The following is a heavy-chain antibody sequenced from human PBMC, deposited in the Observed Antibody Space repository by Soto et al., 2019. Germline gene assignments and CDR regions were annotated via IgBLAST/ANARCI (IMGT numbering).Heavy chain of an antibody. CDR3: AKHDFWTLYNTGLDS. D-gene: IGHD3-3*01. J-gene: IGHJ4*02. CDR2: ISGSGGST. Sequence: GGSLRLSCAAPGFTFSSYAMSWVRQAPGKGLEWVSAISGSGGSTYYADSVKGRFTISRDNFKNMLYLQMNSLRAEDTAVYYCAKHDFWTLYNTGLDSWGQGTLVTVSS. CDR1: GFTFSSYA. V-gene: IGHV3-23*01.